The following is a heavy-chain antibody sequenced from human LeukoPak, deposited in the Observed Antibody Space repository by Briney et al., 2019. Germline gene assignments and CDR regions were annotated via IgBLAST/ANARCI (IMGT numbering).Heavy chain of an antibody. V-gene: IGHV3-74*01. CDR1: GFTFSSYW. CDR2: INSDGSST. J-gene: IGHJ6*02. D-gene: IGHD6-13*01. CDR3: ARDRSSGWYRMSRYGMDV. Sequence: GGSLRLSCAASGFTFSSYWMHWVRQAPGKGLVWVSRINSDGSSTSYADSVKGRFTISRDNAKNTLYLQMNSLRAEDTAVYYCARDRSSGWYRMSRYGMDVWGQGTTVTVSS.